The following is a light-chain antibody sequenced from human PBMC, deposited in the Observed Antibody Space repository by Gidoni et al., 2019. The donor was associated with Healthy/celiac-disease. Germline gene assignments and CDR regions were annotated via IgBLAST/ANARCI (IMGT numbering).Light chain of an antibody. CDR1: QHVSSY. Sequence: DIVLTPSHATLSLSPGERATLSRRASQHVSSYLAWDQQKPGQAPSLLIYDASNSATGIPASFSCSGSGTDFTLTISSLEPEDFAVYYCQQRSNWPPSTFGQGTKLEIK. CDR3: QQRSNWPPST. V-gene: IGKV3-11*01. CDR2: DAS. J-gene: IGKJ2*01.